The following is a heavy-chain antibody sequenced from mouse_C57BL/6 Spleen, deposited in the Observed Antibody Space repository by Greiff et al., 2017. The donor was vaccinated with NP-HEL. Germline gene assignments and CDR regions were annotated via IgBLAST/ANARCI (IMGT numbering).Heavy chain of an antibody. Sequence: VQLQQSGPGLVAPSQSLSITCTVSGFSLTSYAISWVRQPPGKGLEWLGVIWTGGGKNYNSALKSRLSISKDNSKSQVVLKMNSLQTDDTARYYCAREPLRQLSEAMDYWGQGTSVTVSS. V-gene: IGHV2-9-1*01. D-gene: IGHD3-2*02. CDR1: GFSLTSYA. CDR3: AREPLRQLSEAMDY. J-gene: IGHJ4*01. CDR2: IWTGGGK.